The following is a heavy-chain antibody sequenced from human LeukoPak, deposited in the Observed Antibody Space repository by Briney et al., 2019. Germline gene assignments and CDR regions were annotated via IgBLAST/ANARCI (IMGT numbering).Heavy chain of an antibody. V-gene: IGHV3-21*01. J-gene: IGHJ6*03. CDR3: ARESGIMVGDYYYYYMDV. CDR2: ISGGSTYI. CDR1: GFAFSTYD. Sequence: GGSLRLSCTASGFAFSTYDMNWVRRAPGKGLEWVSSISGGSTYIYYIDSVKGRFTISRDNAKNSLYLQMESLSAEDTAVYYCARESGIMVGDYYYYYMDVWGIGTTVTVSS. D-gene: IGHD1-26*01.